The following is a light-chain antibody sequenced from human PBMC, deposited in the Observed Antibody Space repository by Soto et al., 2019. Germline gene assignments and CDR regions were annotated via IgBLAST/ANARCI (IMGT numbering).Light chain of an antibody. CDR2: WAS. V-gene: IGKV4-1*01. J-gene: IGKJ1*01. CDR1: LSVLYSSNNKNY. Sequence: DIVLTQSPDSLAVSLGERATINCKSSLSVLYSSNNKNYLAWYQQKPGQPPKLLIYWASTRESGVPDRFSGSGSWTDFTLTISSLQAEDVAVYYCQQYYSTPPTFGQGTKVDI. CDR3: QQYYSTPPT.